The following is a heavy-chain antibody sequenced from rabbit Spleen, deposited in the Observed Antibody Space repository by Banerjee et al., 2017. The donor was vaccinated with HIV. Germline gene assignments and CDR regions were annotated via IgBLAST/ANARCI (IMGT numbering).Heavy chain of an antibody. CDR2: SYAGSSAST. V-gene: IGHV1S45*01. J-gene: IGHJ4*01. CDR1: GFSFNSGYD. CDR3: AGATTSDYGREGYNL. D-gene: IGHD1-1*01. Sequence: QEQLEESGGGLVKPGASLTLTCKASGFSFNSGYDMCWVRQAPGKGLEWIACSYAGSSASTYSAVWAKGRFTITRSTSLNTVTLQLNSLTAADTATYFCAGATTSDYGREGYNLWGPGTLVTVS.